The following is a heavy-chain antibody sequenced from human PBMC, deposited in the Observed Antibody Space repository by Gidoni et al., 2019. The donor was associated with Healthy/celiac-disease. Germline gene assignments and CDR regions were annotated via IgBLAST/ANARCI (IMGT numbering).Heavy chain of an antibody. CDR1: GGSISSGSYY. CDR3: ARGQGDIVLMGVWFDP. CDR2: IYTSGST. V-gene: IGHV4-61*02. D-gene: IGHD2-8*01. Sequence: QVQLQESGPGLVKPSQTLSLTCTVSGGSISSGSYYWSWIRQPAGKGLEWIGRIYTSGSTNYNPSLKSRVTISVDTSKNQFSLKLSSVTAADTAVYYCARGQGDIVLMGVWFDPWGQGTLVTVSS. J-gene: IGHJ5*02.